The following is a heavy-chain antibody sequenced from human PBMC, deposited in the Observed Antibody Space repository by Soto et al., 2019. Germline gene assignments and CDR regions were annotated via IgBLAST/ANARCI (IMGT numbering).Heavy chain of an antibody. D-gene: IGHD3-10*01. CDR3: AKVRHDLWFGELMGALDI. CDR1: GFTFSSYG. CDR2: ISYDGSNK. J-gene: IGHJ3*02. V-gene: IGHV3-30*18. Sequence: QVQLVESGGGVVQPGRSLRLSCAASGFTFSSYGIHWVRQAPGKGQERVAVISYDGSNKYYADSVKGRFTISRDNSKNTLYLQMNSLRAEDTAVYYCAKVRHDLWFGELMGALDIWGQGTMVPVSS.